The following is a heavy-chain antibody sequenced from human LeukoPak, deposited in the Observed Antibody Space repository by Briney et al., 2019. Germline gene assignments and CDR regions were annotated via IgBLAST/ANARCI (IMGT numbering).Heavy chain of an antibody. Sequence: PGGSLRLSCAASAFSYNDYAMHWVCQAPGKGLEWVTVISHDGNNKYYADSVKGRFTISRDNSKKTLYLQMNSLRAEDTAVYYCARDLSKMYCSSSGCDYYYYGMDVWGQGTTVTVSS. V-gene: IGHV3-30-3*01. CDR3: ARDLSKMYCSSSGCDYYYYGMDV. D-gene: IGHD2-2*01. CDR1: AFSYNDYA. CDR2: ISHDGNNK. J-gene: IGHJ6*02.